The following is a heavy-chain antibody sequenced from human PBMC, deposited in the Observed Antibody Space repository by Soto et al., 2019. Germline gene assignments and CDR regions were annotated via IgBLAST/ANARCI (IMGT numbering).Heavy chain of an antibody. J-gene: IGHJ4*02. CDR2: IRSKAYGGTT. D-gene: IGHD2-15*01. CDR3: TRVYCSGGRCYSDY. CDR1: GFTFGDYA. Sequence: GGSLRLSCTASGFTFGDYAMSWFRQAPGKGLEWVGFIRSKAYGGTTEYAASVKGRFTISRDDSKSIAYLQMNSLKTEDTAVYYCTRVYCSGGRCYSDYWGQGTLVTVSS. V-gene: IGHV3-49*03.